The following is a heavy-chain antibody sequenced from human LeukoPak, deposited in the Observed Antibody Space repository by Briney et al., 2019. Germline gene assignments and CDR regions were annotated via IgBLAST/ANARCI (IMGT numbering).Heavy chain of an antibody. V-gene: IGHV4-4*07. Sequence: PSETLSLTCAVYGGSFSGYYWSWIRQPAGKGLEWIGRIYTSGSTNYNPSLKSRVTMSVDTSKNQFSLKLSSVTAADTAVYYCARELASGWLIDYWGQGTLVTVSS. CDR1: GGSFSGYY. CDR3: ARELASGWLIDY. J-gene: IGHJ4*02. D-gene: IGHD6-19*01. CDR2: IYTSGST.